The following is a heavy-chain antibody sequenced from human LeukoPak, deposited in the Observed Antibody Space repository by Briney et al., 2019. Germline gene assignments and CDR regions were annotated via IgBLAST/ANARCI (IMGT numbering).Heavy chain of an antibody. CDR1: GGSISSYY. CDR3: ARHILAAATFDY. Sequence: SETLSLTCTVSGGSISSYYWSWIRQPPGKELEWIGYIYYSGSTNYNPSLKSRVTISVDTSKNQFSLKLSSVTAADTAVYFCARHILAAATFDYWGQGTLVTVSS. J-gene: IGHJ4*02. D-gene: IGHD6-13*01. V-gene: IGHV4-59*08. CDR2: IYYSGST.